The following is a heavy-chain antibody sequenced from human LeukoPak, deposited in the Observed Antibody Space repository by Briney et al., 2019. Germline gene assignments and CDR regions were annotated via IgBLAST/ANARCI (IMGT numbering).Heavy chain of an antibody. V-gene: IGHV1-18*01. Sequence: ASVKVSCKASGYTFTSYGISWVRQAPGQGLEWMGCISAYNGNTNYAQKFQGRVTMTTDTSTSTAYMELRSLRSDDTAVYYCARLLPHGYFYYYMDVWGKGTTVTVSS. D-gene: IGHD3-22*01. CDR1: GYTFTSYG. CDR3: ARLLPHGYFYYYMDV. J-gene: IGHJ6*03. CDR2: ISAYNGNT.